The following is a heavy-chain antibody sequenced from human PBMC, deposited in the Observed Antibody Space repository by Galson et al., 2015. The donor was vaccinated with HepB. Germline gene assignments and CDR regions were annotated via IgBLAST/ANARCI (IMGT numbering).Heavy chain of an antibody. D-gene: IGHD1-26*01. CDR1: GFTFSLYW. Sequence: SLRLSCAASGFTFSLYWIHWVRQTPGKGLVWVSAANSEGNMVKYADSVKGRFTISRDKAKNTVYLQMDSLRAEDTAVYYCAGLGGTFGVDVWGQGTTVTVSS. CDR2: ANSEGNMV. CDR3: AGLGGTFGVDV. J-gene: IGHJ6*02. V-gene: IGHV3-74*03.